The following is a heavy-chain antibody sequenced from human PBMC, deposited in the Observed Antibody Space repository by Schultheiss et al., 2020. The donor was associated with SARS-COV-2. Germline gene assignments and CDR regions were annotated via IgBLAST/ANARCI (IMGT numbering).Heavy chain of an antibody. CDR1: GFTFSSYG. V-gene: IGHV3-33*01. Sequence: GGSLRLSCAASGFTFSSYGMHWVRQAPGKGLEWVAVIWYDGSNKYYADSVKGRFTISRDNSKNTLYLQMNSLRAEDSAVYYCARGGSGWHYYYYGMDVWGQGTTVTVSS. CDR2: IWYDGSNK. J-gene: IGHJ6*02. CDR3: ARGGSGWHYYYYGMDV. D-gene: IGHD6-19*01.